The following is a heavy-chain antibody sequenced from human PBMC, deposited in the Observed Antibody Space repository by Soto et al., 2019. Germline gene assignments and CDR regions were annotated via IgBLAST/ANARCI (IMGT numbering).Heavy chain of an antibody. D-gene: IGHD3-10*01. V-gene: IGHV4-34*01. CDR1: GGSLNGFQ. Sequence: QVHLQQWGAGLVRPSETLFLTCAVYGGSLNGFQWSWIRQAPGKRLEWIGQIDHGGSANYNPSLKSRVILSVDSSKSQLSLTVTSVTAADSAVYYCAREVPGTDYCYMDVCGKGTTVTVSS. CDR2: IDHGGSA. CDR3: AREVPGTDYCYMDV. J-gene: IGHJ6*03.